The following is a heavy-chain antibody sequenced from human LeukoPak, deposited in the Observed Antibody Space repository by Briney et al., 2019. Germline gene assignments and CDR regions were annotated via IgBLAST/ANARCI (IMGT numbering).Heavy chain of an antibody. Sequence: GGSLRLSCAASGFTFSSYSMNWVRQALGKGLEWVSSISSSSSYIYYADSVKGRFTISRDNSKNTLYLQMNSLRVEDTAVYYCGRGFEDCSGGSCYAIDYWGQGTLVTVSS. CDR1: GFTFSSYS. CDR3: GRGFEDCSGGSCYAIDY. V-gene: IGHV3-21*01. J-gene: IGHJ4*02. D-gene: IGHD2-15*01. CDR2: ISSSSSYI.